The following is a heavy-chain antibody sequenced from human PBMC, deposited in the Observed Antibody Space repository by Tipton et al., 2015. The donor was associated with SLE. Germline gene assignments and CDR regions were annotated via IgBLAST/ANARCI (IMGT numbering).Heavy chain of an antibody. J-gene: IGHJ4*02. CDR2: ISSSSNTI. CDR1: GFTFSSYS. V-gene: IGHV3-48*01. Sequence: SLRLSCAASGFTFSSYSMNWVRQAPGKGLEWTSYISSSSNTIYYGDSVKGRFTISRDNAKKSLHLQMDSLRAEDTAVYYCASNRGKWLLPYFEYWGQGPLVTVSS. CDR3: ASNRGKWLLPYFEY. D-gene: IGHD3-22*01.